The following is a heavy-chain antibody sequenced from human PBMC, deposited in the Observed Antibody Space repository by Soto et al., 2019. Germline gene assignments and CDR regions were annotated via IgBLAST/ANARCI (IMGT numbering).Heavy chain of an antibody. Sequence: SETLSLTCTVSGGSVSSGSYYWSWIRQPPGKGLEWIGYIYYSGNTNYNPSLKSRVTISVDTSKNQFSLRLSSVTAADTAVYYCARVTRTTHGNYYYYGMAVWGQGTTVTVSS. CDR2: IYYSGNT. D-gene: IGHD1-1*01. CDR3: ARVTRTTHGNYYYYGMAV. CDR1: GGSVSSGSYY. V-gene: IGHV4-61*01. J-gene: IGHJ6*02.